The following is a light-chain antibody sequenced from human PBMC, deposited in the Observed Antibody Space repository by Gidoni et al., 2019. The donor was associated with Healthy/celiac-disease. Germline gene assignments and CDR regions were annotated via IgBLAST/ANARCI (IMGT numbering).Light chain of an antibody. V-gene: IGLV2-11*01. Sequence: QSALTQPRSVSGSPGQSVTISCTGTSSDVGGYNYVSWYQQHPGKAPKLMIYDVSKRPSGVPDRFSGSKSGNTASLTISGLQAEDEADYYCCSYAGSYTLVVFGGGTKLTVX. J-gene: IGLJ2*01. CDR3: CSYAGSYTLVV. CDR2: DVS. CDR1: SSDVGGYNY.